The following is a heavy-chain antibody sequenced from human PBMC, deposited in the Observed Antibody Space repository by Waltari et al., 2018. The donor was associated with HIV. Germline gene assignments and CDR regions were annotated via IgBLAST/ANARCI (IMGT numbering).Heavy chain of an antibody. CDR3: ASPDTTMVHGHYYFYHMDV. Sequence: EVQLVESGGGLVQPGGSLSLPCAASGITVRSHYLSWGRQAPGKGLEWVSLIYTGGSTYYADSVKGRFTISRDNSKNTLYLQMNSLRAEDTAVYYCASPDTTMVHGHYYFYHMDVWGQGTTVTVSS. V-gene: IGHV3-66*01. J-gene: IGHJ6*02. CDR1: GITVRSHY. CDR2: IYTGGST. D-gene: IGHD5-18*01.